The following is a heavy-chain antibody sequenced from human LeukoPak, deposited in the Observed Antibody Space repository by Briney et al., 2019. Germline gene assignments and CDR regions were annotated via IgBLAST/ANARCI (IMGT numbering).Heavy chain of an antibody. CDR3: ARGRITMIVVDWGYFQY. J-gene: IGHJ1*01. D-gene: IGHD3-22*01. V-gene: IGHV1-46*01. CDR2: INPSGGST. CDR1: GYTFTSYY. Sequence: ASVKVSCKASGYTFTSYYMHWVRQAPGQGLEWMGIINPSGGSTSYAQKFQGRVTMTRDTSTSTVYMELSSLRSEDTAVYYCARGRITMIVVDWGYFQYWGQGTLVTVSS.